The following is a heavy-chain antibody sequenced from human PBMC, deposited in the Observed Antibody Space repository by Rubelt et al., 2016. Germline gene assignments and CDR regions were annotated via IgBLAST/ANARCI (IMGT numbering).Heavy chain of an antibody. J-gene: IGHJ4*02. V-gene: IGHV4-39*02. CDR1: GGSISGHDHY. CDR3: ARGTYDSGSDYPLNY. D-gene: IGHD3-10*01. CDR2: IHYRGST. Sequence: QLQLQESGPGLVKASETLSLTCTVSGGSISGHDHYWAWIRQPPGKGVEWIASIHYRGSTYKSPSLESRLTISVDTSKKQFSLRLGSVTAADTAIYFCARGTYDSGSDYPLNYWGQGTPVTVSS.